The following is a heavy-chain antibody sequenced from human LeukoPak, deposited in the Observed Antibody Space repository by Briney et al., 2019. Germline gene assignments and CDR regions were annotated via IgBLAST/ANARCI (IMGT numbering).Heavy chain of an antibody. D-gene: IGHD6-13*01. CDR2: INHSGST. V-gene: IGHV4-34*01. CDR3: ARSKTLSYSSSWLYYFDC. CDR1: GGSFSGYY. Sequence: SETLSLTCAVYGGSFSGYYWSWIRQPPGKGLEWIGEINHSGSTNYNPSLKSRVTISVDTSKNQFSLKLSSVTAADTAVYYCARSKTLSYSSSWLYYFDCWGQGTLVTVSS. J-gene: IGHJ4*02.